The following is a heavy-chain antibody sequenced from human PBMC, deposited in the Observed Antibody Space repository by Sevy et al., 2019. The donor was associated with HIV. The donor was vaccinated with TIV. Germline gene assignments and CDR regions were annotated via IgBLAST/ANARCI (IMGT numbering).Heavy chain of an antibody. CDR2: ISSSSSYI. J-gene: IGHJ3*02. V-gene: IGHV3-21*01. Sequence: GGSLRLSCAASGFTFSSYSMNWVRQAPGKGLEWVSSISSSSSYIYYADSVKGRFTISRDNAKNSLYLQMNSLRAEDTAVYYCATTYYYDSSGPGGAFDIWGQGTKVTVSS. D-gene: IGHD3-22*01. CDR3: ATTYYYDSSGPGGAFDI. CDR1: GFTFSSYS.